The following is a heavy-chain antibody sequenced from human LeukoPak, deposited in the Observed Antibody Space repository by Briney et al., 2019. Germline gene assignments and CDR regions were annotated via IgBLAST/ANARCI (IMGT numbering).Heavy chain of an antibody. CDR3: VTPLPHYCSGTNCPLRY. J-gene: IGHJ4*02. Sequence: GASVKVSCKASDYTFDSYGITWVRRAPGQRLEWLGWISADNGATDFGQKVQGRVTLTTDTSTNTAYMELRSLRSDDTAVYYCVTPLPHYCSGTNCPLRYWGQGTLVTVSS. CDR1: DYTFDSYG. CDR2: ISADNGAT. D-gene: IGHD2-2*01. V-gene: IGHV1-18*01.